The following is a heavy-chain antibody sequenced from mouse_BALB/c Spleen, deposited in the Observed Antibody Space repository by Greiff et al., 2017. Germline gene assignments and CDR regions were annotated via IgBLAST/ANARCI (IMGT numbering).Heavy chain of an antibody. CDR2: IDPENGTT. CDR1: AFNIKDYY. CDR3: AMSPDD. J-gene: IGHJ2*01. Sequence: VQLQQSGAALVRPGAFVKLSCKASAFNIKDYYMHWVKPRPEQGLEWIGWIDPENGTTIYDPKFQGKASITADTSSNTASLQLSSLTSEDTAVYYGAMSPDDGGQGTTLTVSS. V-gene: IGHV14-1*02.